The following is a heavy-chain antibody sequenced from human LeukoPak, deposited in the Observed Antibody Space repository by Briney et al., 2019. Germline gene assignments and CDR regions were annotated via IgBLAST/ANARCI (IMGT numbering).Heavy chain of an antibody. D-gene: IGHD3-10*01. V-gene: IGHV1-69*13. Sequence: SVKVPCKASGGTFSSYAISWVRQAPGQGLEWMGGIIPIFGTANYAQKFQGRVTITADESTSTAYMELSSLRSEDTAVYYCARAPEDYGSGSYYAFDIWGQGTMVTVSS. J-gene: IGHJ3*02. CDR2: IIPIFGTA. CDR3: ARAPEDYGSGSYYAFDI. CDR1: GGTFSSYA.